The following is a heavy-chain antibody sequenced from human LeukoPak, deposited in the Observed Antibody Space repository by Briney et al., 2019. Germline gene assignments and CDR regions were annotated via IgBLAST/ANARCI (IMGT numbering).Heavy chain of an antibody. CDR1: GFTFSSFA. V-gene: IGHV3-23*01. CDR3: AKGVRFLDWWILDY. Sequence: GGSLRLSCAASGFTFSSFAMSWVRQAPGKGLEWVSAISGSDSTYYADSVKGRFTISRDNSKNTLYLQMNSLRAEDTGIYYCAKGVRFLDWWILDYWGQGSLVTVSS. D-gene: IGHD3-9*01. CDR2: ISGSDST. J-gene: IGHJ4*02.